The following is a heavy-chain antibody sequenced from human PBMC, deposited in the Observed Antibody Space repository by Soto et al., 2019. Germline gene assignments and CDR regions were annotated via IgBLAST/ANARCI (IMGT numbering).Heavy chain of an antibody. D-gene: IGHD6-6*01. CDR2: IIPVSGAA. J-gene: IGHJ6*02. V-gene: IGHV1-69*01. CDR1: GDTSRHSA. Sequence: QVQLVQSGNEVKETGSSVKVSCKASGDTSRHSAITWVRQAPGQGLEWVGGIIPVSGAASYAQRFQERVTIIADESTSTAYMELISLTSDDTAVYYCATPSIPARPKGGYYYADVWGQGTTVTVSS. CDR3: ATPSIPARPKGGYYYADV.